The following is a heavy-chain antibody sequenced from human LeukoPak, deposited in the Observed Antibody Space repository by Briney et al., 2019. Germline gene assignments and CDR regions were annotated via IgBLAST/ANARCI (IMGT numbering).Heavy chain of an antibody. CDR3: ARDIRRQQLVFDY. J-gene: IGHJ4*02. Sequence: GRSLRLSCAASGFTFSSYGMHWVRQAPGKGLEWVAVISYDGSNKYYADSVKGRFTISRDNSKNTLYLQMNSLRVEDTAVYYCARDIRRQQLVFDYWGQGTLVTVSS. CDR1: GFTFSSYG. V-gene: IGHV3-30*03. D-gene: IGHD6-13*01. CDR2: ISYDGSNK.